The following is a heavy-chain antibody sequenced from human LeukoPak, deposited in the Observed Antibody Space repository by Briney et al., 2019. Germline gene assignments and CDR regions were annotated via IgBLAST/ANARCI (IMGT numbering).Heavy chain of an antibody. V-gene: IGHV4-34*01. Sequence: SETLSLTCAVYGVSFSGYYWSWIRQPPGKGLEWIGEINHSGSTNYNPSLKSRVTISVDTSKNQFSLKLSSVTAADTAVYYCARGPKITMIVVVITNRYYFDYWGQGTLVTVSS. J-gene: IGHJ4*02. CDR2: INHSGST. CDR1: GVSFSGYY. CDR3: ARGPKITMIVVVITNRYYFDY. D-gene: IGHD3-22*01.